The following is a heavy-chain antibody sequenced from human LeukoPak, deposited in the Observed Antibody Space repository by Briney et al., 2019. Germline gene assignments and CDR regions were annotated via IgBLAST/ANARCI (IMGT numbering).Heavy chain of an antibody. D-gene: IGHD6-19*01. CDR1: GFTFSSYD. CDR2: IGIAGDT. J-gene: IGHJ6*02. CDR3: ARDPSGRGMDV. Sequence: PGGSLRLSCAASGFTFSSYDMQWVRQVIGKGLEWVSAIGIAGDTHYSGSVKGRFTISRENAKNSLYLQMNSLRAGDTAVYYCARDPSGRGMDVWGPGTTVTVSS. V-gene: IGHV3-13*01.